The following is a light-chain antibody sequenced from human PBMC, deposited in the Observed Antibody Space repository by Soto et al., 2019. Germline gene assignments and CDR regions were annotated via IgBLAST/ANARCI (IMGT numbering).Light chain of an antibody. V-gene: IGKV3-20*01. CDR1: QSVSSSY. CDR3: QQYGSSPLYT. Sequence: EIVLTQSPGTLSLSPGERATLSCRASQSVSSSYLAWYQQKPGQPPRLLIYGASSRATGIPDRFSGSGSGTDFTLTINRLESEDFAVYYGQQYGSSPLYTFGQGTKLEIK. J-gene: IGKJ2*01. CDR2: GAS.